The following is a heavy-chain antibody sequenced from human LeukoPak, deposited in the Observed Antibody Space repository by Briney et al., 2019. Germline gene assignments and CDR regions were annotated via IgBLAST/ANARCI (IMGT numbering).Heavy chain of an antibody. CDR2: IYHSWST. CDR1: GGSISSGGYS. D-gene: IGHD6-19*01. V-gene: IGHV4-30-2*01. J-gene: IGHJ5*02. Sequence: SETLSLTCAVSGGSISSGGYSWSWIRQPPGKGLEGIGYIYHSWSTYYNPSLKSRVTISVDRPQPQFSLKLSSVPAPDTAVYYCARAVGWYSDNWFHPWGQGTLVTVSS. CDR3: ARAVGWYSDNWFHP.